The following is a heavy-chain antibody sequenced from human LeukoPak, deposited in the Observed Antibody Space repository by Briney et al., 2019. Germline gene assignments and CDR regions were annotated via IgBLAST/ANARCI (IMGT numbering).Heavy chain of an antibody. V-gene: IGHV4-39*01. Sequence: PSETLSLTCTVSGGSISSSTYSWGWIRQPPGKGLEWIGTIYYSASAYYNPSLNSRVTVSVGTSKNQFSLKLSSVTAADTSVYYCARQFITGTGRGYFDSWGQGSLVTVSS. CDR2: IYYSASA. CDR3: ARQFITGTGRGYFDS. CDR1: GGSISSSTYS. D-gene: IGHD1-20*01. J-gene: IGHJ4*02.